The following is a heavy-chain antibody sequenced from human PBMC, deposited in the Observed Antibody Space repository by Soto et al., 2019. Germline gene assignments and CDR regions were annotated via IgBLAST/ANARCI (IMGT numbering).Heavy chain of an antibody. J-gene: IGHJ4*02. CDR1: GGSISSYY. Sequence: PSETLSLTCTVSGGSISSYYWSWIRQPPGKGLEWIGYIYYSGSTNYNPSLKSRVTISVDTSKNQFSLKLSSVTAADTAVYYCARIGGQGYCSGGSCPYFAYWGQGTLVTVSS. CDR2: IYYSGST. D-gene: IGHD2-15*01. V-gene: IGHV4-59*01. CDR3: ARIGGQGYCSGGSCPYFAY.